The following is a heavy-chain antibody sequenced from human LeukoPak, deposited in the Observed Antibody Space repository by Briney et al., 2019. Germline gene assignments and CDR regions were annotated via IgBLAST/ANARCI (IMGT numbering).Heavy chain of an antibody. CDR3: AKNGEYQLLYPYYFDY. J-gene: IGHJ4*02. CDR2: ISGSGGST. CDR1: GFTFSSYA. D-gene: IGHD2-2*02. Sequence: GGSLRLSCAASGFTFSSYAMGWVRQAPGKGLEWVSAISGSGGSTYYADSVKGRFTISRDNSKNTLYLQMNSLRAEDTAVYYCAKNGEYQLLYPYYFDYWGQGTLVTVSS. V-gene: IGHV3-23*01.